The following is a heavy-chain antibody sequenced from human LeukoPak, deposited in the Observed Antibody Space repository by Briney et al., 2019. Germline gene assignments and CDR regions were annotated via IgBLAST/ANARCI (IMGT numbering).Heavy chain of an antibody. D-gene: IGHD6-6*01. V-gene: IGHV1-2*02. J-gene: IGHJ3*02. CDR2: INPNSGGT. CDR3: ARVVSGAPRPGSDDGFDI. CDR1: GYTFTGYY. Sequence: ASVKVSCKASGYTFTGYYIHWVRQAPGQGLEWMAWINPNSGGTNYAQKFQGRVTMTRDTSISTAYMEVRRLRSDDTAVYYCARVVSGAPRPGSDDGFDIWGQGTMVTVSS.